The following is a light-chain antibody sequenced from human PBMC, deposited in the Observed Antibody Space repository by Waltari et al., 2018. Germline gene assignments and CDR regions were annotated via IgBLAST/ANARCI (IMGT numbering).Light chain of an antibody. CDR3: RHYGRLPAT. CDR2: HAS. J-gene: IGKJ1*01. CDR1: QSISKY. V-gene: IGKV3-20*01. Sequence: LTQFPGTLSLPPGEGATLPCKARQSISKYLSWYQQKPGQAPRLLIYHASSRATGIPDRFSGSGSETDVSRTISRLEPEDVAVYYCRHYGRLPATFGQGTNVEIK.